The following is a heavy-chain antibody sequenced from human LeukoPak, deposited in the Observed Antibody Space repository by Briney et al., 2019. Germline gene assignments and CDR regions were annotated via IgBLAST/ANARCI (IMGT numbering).Heavy chain of an antibody. CDR1: GYTFTSYY. Sequence: ASVKVSCKASGYTFTSYYMHWVRQAPGQGLEWMGIINPSGGSTSYAQKFQGRVTMTRDTSTSTVYMELSSLRSEDTAVYYCARDPSGEYYYYYMDVWGKGTTVTISS. CDR2: INPSGGST. J-gene: IGHJ6*03. D-gene: IGHD1-26*01. CDR3: ARDPSGEYYYYYMDV. V-gene: IGHV1-46*01.